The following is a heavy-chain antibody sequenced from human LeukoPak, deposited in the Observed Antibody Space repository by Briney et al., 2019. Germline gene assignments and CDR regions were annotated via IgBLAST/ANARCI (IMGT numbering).Heavy chain of an antibody. CDR3: ARDILQQLEGDYFDY. CDR1: GYTFTSYY. J-gene: IGHJ4*02. CDR2: INPSGGST. V-gene: IGHV1-46*01. D-gene: IGHD6-13*01. Sequence: ASVKVSCKASGYTFTSYYMHWVRQAPGQGLEWMGTINPSGGSTSYAQKFQGRVTMTRDTSTSTVYMELSSLRSEDTAVYYCARDILQQLEGDYFDYWGQGTLVTVSS.